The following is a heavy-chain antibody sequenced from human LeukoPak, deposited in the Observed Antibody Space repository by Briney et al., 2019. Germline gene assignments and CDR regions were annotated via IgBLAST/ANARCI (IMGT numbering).Heavy chain of an antibody. D-gene: IGHD5-18*01. CDR2: INHSGST. CDR3: AASRRYSYGYGG. CDR1: GGSFSGYY. J-gene: IGHJ4*02. V-gene: IGHV4-34*01. Sequence: SETLSLTCAVYGGSFSGYYWSWIRQPPGKGLEWIGEINHSGSTNYNPSLKSRVTISVDTSKNQFSLKLSSVTAADTAVYYCAASRRYSYGYGGWGQGTLVTVSS.